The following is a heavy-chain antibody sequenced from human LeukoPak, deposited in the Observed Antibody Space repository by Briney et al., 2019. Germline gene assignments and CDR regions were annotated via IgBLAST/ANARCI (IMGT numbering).Heavy chain of an antibody. V-gene: IGHV3-11*04. CDR3: AREGTDYDILTGYPPRDNWFDP. Sequence: GGSLRLSCAASGFTFSDYYMSWIRQAPGKGLEWVSYISSSGSTIYYADSVRGRFTISRDNAKNSLYLQMNSLRAEDTAVYYCAREGTDYDILTGYPPRDNWFDPWGQGTLVTVSS. J-gene: IGHJ5*02. CDR1: GFTFSDYY. CDR2: ISSSGSTI. D-gene: IGHD3-9*01.